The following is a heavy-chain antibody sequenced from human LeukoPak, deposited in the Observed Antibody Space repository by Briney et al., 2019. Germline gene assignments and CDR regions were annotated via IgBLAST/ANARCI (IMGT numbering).Heavy chain of an antibody. V-gene: IGHV3-53*01. CDR3: AKDGGLWVSAHWGDS. D-gene: IGHD7-27*01. J-gene: IGHJ4*02. CDR2: LYSGGNT. CDR1: GFTFSSSY. Sequence: GWSLRLSCAASGFTFSSSYMSWVRQAPGKGLEWVSVLYSGGNTYYADSVKGRFTVSRDNSKNTLFLQMNSLRAEDTAVYYCAKDGGLWVSAHWGDSWGRGTLVTVSS.